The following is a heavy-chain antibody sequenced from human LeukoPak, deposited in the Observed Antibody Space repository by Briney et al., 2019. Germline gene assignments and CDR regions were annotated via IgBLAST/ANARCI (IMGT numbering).Heavy chain of an antibody. D-gene: IGHD2-15*01. CDR3: ARGGWWQAYFDY. CDR2: IYHSGST. Sequence: SETLSLTCAVSGGSISGGGYSRSWIRQPPGKGLEWIGYIYHSGSTYYNPSLKSRVTISLDRSKNQCSLKLSSVTAADTAVYYCARGGWWQAYFDYWGQGTLVTVSS. V-gene: IGHV4-30-2*01. J-gene: IGHJ4*02. CDR1: GGSISGGGYS.